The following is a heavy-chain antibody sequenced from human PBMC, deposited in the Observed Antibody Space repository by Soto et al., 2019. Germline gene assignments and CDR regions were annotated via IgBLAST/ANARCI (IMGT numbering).Heavy chain of an antibody. CDR2: ISDSGGST. CDR1: GFTFNNYG. CDR3: AKAAHTTIFGVIISTNLDY. V-gene: IGHV3-23*01. D-gene: IGHD3-3*01. J-gene: IGHJ4*02. Sequence: PGGSLRLSCAASGFTFNNYGMSWVRQAPGKGLERVSAISDSGGSTYYADSVKGRFTISRDNSKNTLYLQMSSLSAEDTAIYYCAKAAHTTIFGVIISTNLDYWGQGTLVTVSS.